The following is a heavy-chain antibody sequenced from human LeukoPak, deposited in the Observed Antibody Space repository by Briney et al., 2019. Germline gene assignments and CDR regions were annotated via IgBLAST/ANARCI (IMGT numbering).Heavy chain of an antibody. J-gene: IGHJ4*02. V-gene: IGHV3-23*01. CDR3: AKWGDYDVLTGYYVSDY. Sequence: GGSLRLSCAASGFTFSNYAMSWVRQAPGKGLEWVSVITGSGGNTYYADSVKGRFTISRDNSKNTVFLQMNSLRAEDTAVYYCAKWGDYDVLTGYYVSDYWGQGTLVTVSS. D-gene: IGHD3-9*01. CDR2: ITGSGGNT. CDR1: GFTFSNYA.